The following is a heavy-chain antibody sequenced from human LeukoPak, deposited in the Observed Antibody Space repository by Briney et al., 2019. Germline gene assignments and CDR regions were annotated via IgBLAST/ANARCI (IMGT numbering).Heavy chain of an antibody. CDR1: GFTFSSYT. D-gene: IGHD2-2*01. J-gene: IGHJ4*02. CDR2: ISSSSSYI. Sequence: PGGSLRLSCAASGFTFSSYTMNWVRQAPGKGLEWVSSISSSSSYIYYADSVKGRFTISRDNAKNSLYLQMNSLGAEDTAVYYCARDYCSSTSCYPHWGQGTLVTVSS. V-gene: IGHV3-21*01. CDR3: ARDYCSSTSCYPH.